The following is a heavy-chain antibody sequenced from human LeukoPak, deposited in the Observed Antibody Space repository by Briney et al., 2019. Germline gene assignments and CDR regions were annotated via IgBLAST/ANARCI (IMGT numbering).Heavy chain of an antibody. CDR1: GFTFSGYY. V-gene: IGHV3-11*06. D-gene: IGHD6-13*01. J-gene: IGHJ4*02. CDR3: ARMGIAAVGAYYFDY. CDR2: ISRNSYT. Sequence: GGSLRLSCAASGFTFSGYYMSWIRQAPGKGLEWVSYISRNSYTNYADSVKGRFTISRDNAKNSLYLQMASLRAEDTAVYYCARMGIAAVGAYYFDYWGQGTLVAVSS.